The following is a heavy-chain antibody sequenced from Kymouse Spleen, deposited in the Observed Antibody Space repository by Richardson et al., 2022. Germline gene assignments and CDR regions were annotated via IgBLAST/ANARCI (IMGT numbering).Heavy chain of an antibody. CDR3: AKSSSWYGNYYYYGMDV. CDR2: ISGSGGST. J-gene: IGHJ6*02. V-gene: IGHV3-23*04. D-gene: IGHD6-13*01. CDR1: GFTFSSYA. Sequence: EVQLVESGGGLVQPGGSLRLSCAASGFTFSSYAMSWVRQAPGKGLEWVSAISGSGGSTYYADSVKGRFTISRDNSKNTLYLQMNSLRAEDTAVYYCAKSSSWYGNYYYYGMDVWGQGTTVTVSS.